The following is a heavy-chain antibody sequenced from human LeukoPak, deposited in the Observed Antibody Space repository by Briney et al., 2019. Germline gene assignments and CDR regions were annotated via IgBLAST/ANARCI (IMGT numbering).Heavy chain of an antibody. CDR2: IYYTGST. V-gene: IGHV4-59*08. CDR1: GGSISSYY. Sequence: PSETLSLTCTVSGGSISSYYWSWIRQPPGKGLEWIGYIYYTGSTNYNPSLKSRVTISVDTSKNLFSLKLTSVTAADTAVYYCASESEDYSPDVWGKGTTVTVSS. CDR3: ASESEDYSPDV. D-gene: IGHD3-10*01. J-gene: IGHJ6*04.